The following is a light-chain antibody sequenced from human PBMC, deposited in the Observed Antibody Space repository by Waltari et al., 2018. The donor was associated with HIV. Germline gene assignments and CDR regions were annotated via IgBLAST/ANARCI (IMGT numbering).Light chain of an antibody. CDR1: QDIINY. V-gene: IGKV1-27*01. J-gene: IGKJ4*01. CDR2: GSS. Sequence: DSQMTQSPSSLSASVGDRVTITCRASQDIINYLAWYQQKPGKVPKLLIYGSSTLQSGVPSRFSGSGSGTDFTLTISSLQPEDVATYYCQKYNSALALTFGGGTKVQIK. CDR3: QKYNSALALT.